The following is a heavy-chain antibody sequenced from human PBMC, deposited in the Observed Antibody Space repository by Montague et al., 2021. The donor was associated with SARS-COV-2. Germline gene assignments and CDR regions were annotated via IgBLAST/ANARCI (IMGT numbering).Heavy chain of an antibody. V-gene: IGHV3-66*01. Sequence: SQRLSCAASGFIVSSTYMNWVRQAPGKGLEWVSILFSGGNTFYADSVRGRFTISRDNSKNTLYLQMNSLRVDDTAVYSCAILPGTIVDYFGMDVWGKGTTVTVSS. CDR2: LFSGGNT. D-gene: IGHD1-1*01. CDR3: AILPGTIVDYFGMDV. J-gene: IGHJ6*04. CDR1: GFIVSSTY.